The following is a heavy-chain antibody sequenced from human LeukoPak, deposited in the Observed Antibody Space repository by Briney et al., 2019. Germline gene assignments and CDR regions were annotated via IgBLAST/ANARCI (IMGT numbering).Heavy chain of an antibody. CDR1: GYTFTSYG. J-gene: IGHJ4*02. Sequence: ASVKVSCKASGYTFTSYGISWVRQAPGQGLEWMGWISAYNGNTNYAQKLQGRVTMTTDTSTSTAYMELSSLRSEDTAVYYCARVLGRIAVAGTLGYWGQGTLVTVSS. D-gene: IGHD6-19*01. V-gene: IGHV1-18*01. CDR3: ARVLGRIAVAGTLGY. CDR2: ISAYNGNT.